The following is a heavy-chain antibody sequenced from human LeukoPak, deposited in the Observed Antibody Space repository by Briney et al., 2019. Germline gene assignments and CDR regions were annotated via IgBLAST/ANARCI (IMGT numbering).Heavy chain of an antibody. J-gene: IGHJ4*01. D-gene: IGHD6-13*01. V-gene: IGHV1-69*04. CDR3: ARRGGIAAAGTDFFGL. CDR1: GGTFSSYA. CDR2: IIPIFGIA. Sequence: SVKVSCKASGGTFSSYAISWVRQAPGQGLEWMGRIIPIFGIANYAQKFQGRVTITADKSTSTAYMELSSLRSEDTAVYYCARRGGIAAAGTDFFGLWGQGTPVTVSS.